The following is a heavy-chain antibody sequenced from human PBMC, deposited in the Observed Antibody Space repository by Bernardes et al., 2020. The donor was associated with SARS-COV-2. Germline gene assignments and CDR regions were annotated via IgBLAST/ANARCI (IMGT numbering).Heavy chain of an antibody. CDR3: ARADSILRSPGRVNWFDP. CDR2: IYPRDSDT. D-gene: IGHD4-17*01. CDR1: GFSFDSYW. Sequence: GESLKISCKGSGFSFDSYWIAWVRQMPGKGLEWMGIIYPRDSDTRYSPSFQGQVTISADKSINTAYLQWSSLKTSDTAVYYCARADSILRSPGRVNWFDPWGQGTLVTVSS. J-gene: IGHJ5*02. V-gene: IGHV5-51*01.